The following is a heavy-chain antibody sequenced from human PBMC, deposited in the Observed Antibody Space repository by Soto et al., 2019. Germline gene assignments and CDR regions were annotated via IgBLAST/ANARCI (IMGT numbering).Heavy chain of an antibody. CDR1: GFIFDDYA. V-gene: IGHV3-9*01. CDR2: INLNGAGI. CDR3: ARAHLTSTCVDY. Sequence: EVQLVESGGGLVQPGRSLRLSCAASGFIFDDYAMHWVRQAPGKGLEWVSGINLNGAGIGYADSVKGRFTISRDNAKNSLFLQMNSLRAEDTALYYCARAHLTSTCVDYWGQGTLVTVSS. J-gene: IGHJ4*02. D-gene: IGHD2-2*01.